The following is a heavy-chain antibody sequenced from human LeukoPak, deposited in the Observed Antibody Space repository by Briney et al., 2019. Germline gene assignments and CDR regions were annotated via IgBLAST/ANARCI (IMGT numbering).Heavy chain of an antibody. J-gene: IGHJ4*02. V-gene: IGHV4-59*01. CDR3: ARMGGLLWFEGLRTV. D-gene: IGHD3-10*01. CDR1: GGSISSYY. CDR2: IYYSGST. Sequence: SSETLSLTCTVSGGSISSYYWSWIRQPPGKGLEWIGYIYYSGSTNYNPSLKSRVTISVDTSKNQFSLKLSSVTAADTAVYYCARMGGLLWFEGLRTVWGQGTLVTVSS.